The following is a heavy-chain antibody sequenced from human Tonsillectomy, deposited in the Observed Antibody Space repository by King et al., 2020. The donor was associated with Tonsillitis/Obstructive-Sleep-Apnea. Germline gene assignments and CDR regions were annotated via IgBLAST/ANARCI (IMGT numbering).Heavy chain of an antibody. CDR2: FGASGGTT. CDR1: GFPFSTYA. V-gene: IGHV3-23*04. J-gene: IGHJ4*02. CDR3: AKGSRDIDY. Sequence: VQLVESGGGLVQPGGSLRLSCAASGFPFSTYAMSWVRQAPGKGLEWGSGFGASGGTTYYADSVKGRFTISRDNSKNTVYLQMNSLRAEDTAVYYCAKGSRDIDYWGQGTLVTVSS.